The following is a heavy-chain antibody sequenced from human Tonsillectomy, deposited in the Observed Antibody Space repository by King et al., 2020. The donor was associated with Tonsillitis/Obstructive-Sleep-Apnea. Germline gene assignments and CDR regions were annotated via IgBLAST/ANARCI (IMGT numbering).Heavy chain of an antibody. V-gene: IGHV4-34*01. CDR2: INHSGST. D-gene: IGHD2-2*01. J-gene: IGHJ4*02. Sequence: VQLQQWGAGLLKPSETLSLTCAVYGGSFSGYYCSWIRQPPGKGLEWIGEINHSGSTNYNPSLKSRVTISVDTSKNQFSLKLSSVTAADSAVYYCAGRGGDYQLPLSFDYWGQGTLVTVSS. CDR3: AGRGGDYQLPLSFDY. CDR1: GGSFSGYY.